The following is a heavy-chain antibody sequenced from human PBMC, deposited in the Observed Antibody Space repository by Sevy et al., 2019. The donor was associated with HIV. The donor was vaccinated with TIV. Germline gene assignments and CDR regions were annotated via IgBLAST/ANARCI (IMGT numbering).Heavy chain of an antibody. V-gene: IGHV3-7*03. CDR1: GFTFDMYW. CDR3: ARRYFDL. J-gene: IGHJ4*02. Sequence: GKSLKISCDASGFTFDMYWMQWVRQAPGKGLEWVANIRQDGNEIYYAASVRGRFTISRDNAKGSLYLQMNNLRVEDTATYYCARRYFDLWGQGTLVTVSS. CDR2: IRQDGNEI.